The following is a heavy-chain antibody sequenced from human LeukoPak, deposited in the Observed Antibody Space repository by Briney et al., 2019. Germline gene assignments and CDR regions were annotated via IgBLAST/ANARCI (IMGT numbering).Heavy chain of an antibody. Sequence: GGSLQISCKGSGYIFTSYWIAWVRQMPGKGLEWMGIIYPGDSDTRYSPSFQGQVTISADKSISTAFLQWSSLKASDTAMYYCARQRVPGASYYFDYWGQGTLVTVSS. CDR1: GYIFTSYW. D-gene: IGHD2-2*01. J-gene: IGHJ4*02. CDR3: ARQRVPGASYYFDY. V-gene: IGHV5-51*01. CDR2: IYPGDSDT.